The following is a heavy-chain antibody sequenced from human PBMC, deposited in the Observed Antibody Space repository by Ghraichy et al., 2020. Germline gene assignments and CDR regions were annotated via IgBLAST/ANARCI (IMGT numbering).Heavy chain of an antibody. V-gene: IGHV1-18*01. Sequence: ASVKVSCQTSGYIFSTFGVTWVRQAPGQGLEWMGWISGYNGDTNHAQNLQDRVTMTTDTATNTAYMHLRSLTSDDTAVYYCARTPTPTMANDCWGQGTLVTVSS. J-gene: IGHJ4*02. CDR2: ISGYNGDT. D-gene: IGHD2-15*01. CDR3: ARTPTPTMANDC. CDR1: GYIFSTFG.